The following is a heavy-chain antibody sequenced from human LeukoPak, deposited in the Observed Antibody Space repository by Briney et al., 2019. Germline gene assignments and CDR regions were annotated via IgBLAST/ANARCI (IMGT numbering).Heavy chain of an antibody. CDR2: MNPNNGGT. V-gene: IGHV1-8*01. J-gene: IGHJ6*02. D-gene: IGHD3-3*01. CDR3: ARGAIFGVTPRGYGMDV. CDR1: GYTFAIYD. Sequence: ASVKVSCKASGYTFAIYDINWVRQAPGQGLEWVGWMNPNNGGTVYAQKFQGRVTMTRDTSTGTLYMELNSLKSEDTAVYYCARGAIFGVTPRGYGMDVWGQGTTVTVSS.